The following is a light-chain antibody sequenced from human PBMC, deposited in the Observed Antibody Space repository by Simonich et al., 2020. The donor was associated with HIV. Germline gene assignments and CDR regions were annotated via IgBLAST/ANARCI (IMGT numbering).Light chain of an antibody. CDR2: EDD. J-gene: IGLJ6*01. CDR3: QSYNSGNSLV. Sequence: NFMLTQPHSVSESPGKTVIISCTRSSGSIASNCVPWYQQRPGRSPPTVIYEDDERPAVVPDRFSGSIDSSSKSVSRIISGLKTEEEADYYCQSYNSGNSLVFGSGTKVTVL. CDR1: SGSIASNC. V-gene: IGLV6-57*01.